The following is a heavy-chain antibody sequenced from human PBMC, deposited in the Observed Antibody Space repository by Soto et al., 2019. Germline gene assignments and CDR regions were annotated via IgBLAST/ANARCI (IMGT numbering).Heavy chain of an antibody. CDR3: ARMPLLWFGELIGTPYYGMDV. CDR1: GFSLSNARMG. V-gene: IGHV2-26*01. D-gene: IGHD3-10*01. CDR2: IFSNDEK. Sequence: SGPTLVNPTETLTLTCTVSGFSLSNARMGVSWIRQPPGKALEWLAHIFSNDEKSYSTSLKSRLTISKDTSKSQVVLTMTNMDPVDTATYYRARMPLLWFGELIGTPYYGMDVWGQGTTVTVSS. J-gene: IGHJ6*02.